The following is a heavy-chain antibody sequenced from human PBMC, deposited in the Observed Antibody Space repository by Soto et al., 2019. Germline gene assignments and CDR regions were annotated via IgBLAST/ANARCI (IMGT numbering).Heavy chain of an antibody. D-gene: IGHD5-18*01. V-gene: IGHV3-7*05. J-gene: IGHJ6*02. Sequence: EVQLVESGGGLVQPGGSLRLSCGASGFTFRTYWLSWVRQVPGKGLEWVANINQDGSEKNYVDSLKGRFTISRDNAKNSLYLQMSSLRAEDTALYYCARDGSTSWYSYDYHGMDVWGQGTTVTVSS. CDR1: GFTFRTYW. CDR3: ARDGSTSWYSYDYHGMDV. CDR2: INQDGSEK.